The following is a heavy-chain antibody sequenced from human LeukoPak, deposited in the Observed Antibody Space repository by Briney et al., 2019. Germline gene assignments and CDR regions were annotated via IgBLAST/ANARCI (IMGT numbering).Heavy chain of an antibody. CDR1: GYTFTNHA. D-gene: IGHD2-15*01. Sequence: ASVKVSCKGSGYTFTNHAAHWVRQAPGQRLEWLGWINPGNGDTKYSQNFQGRVTVTSDTSAATAYVELNSLASEDTAVYYCARERWHCRVNCYSVYYYALDVWGQGTTVTVSS. CDR2: INPGNGDT. V-gene: IGHV1-3*01. J-gene: IGHJ6*02. CDR3: ARERWHCRVNCYSVYYYALDV.